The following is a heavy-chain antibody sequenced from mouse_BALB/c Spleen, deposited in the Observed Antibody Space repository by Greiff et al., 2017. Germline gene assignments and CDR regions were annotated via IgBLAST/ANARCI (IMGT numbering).Heavy chain of an antibody. V-gene: IGHV10-3*03. CDR2: IRSKSNNYAT. CDR3: VREGPYYAMDY. D-gene: IGHD6-5*01. Sequence: EVQLVESGGGLVQPKGSLKLSCAASGFTFNTYAMHWVCQAPGKGLEWVARIRSKSNNYATYYADSVKDRFTISRDDSQSMLYLQMNNLKTEDTAMYYCVREGPYYAMDYWGQGTSVTVSS. J-gene: IGHJ4*01. CDR1: GFTFNTYA.